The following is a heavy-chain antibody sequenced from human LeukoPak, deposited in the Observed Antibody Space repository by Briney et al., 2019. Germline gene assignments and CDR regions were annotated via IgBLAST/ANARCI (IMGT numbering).Heavy chain of an antibody. D-gene: IGHD2-15*01. CDR2: INHSGST. Sequence: KPSETLSLTCAVYGGPFSGYYWSWIRQPPGKGLEWIGEINHSGSTNYNPSLKSRVTISVDTSKNQFSLKLSSVTAADTAVYYCACPIVAGGMDVWGQGTTVTVSS. CDR3: ACPIVAGGMDV. CDR1: GGPFSGYY. J-gene: IGHJ6*02. V-gene: IGHV4-34*01.